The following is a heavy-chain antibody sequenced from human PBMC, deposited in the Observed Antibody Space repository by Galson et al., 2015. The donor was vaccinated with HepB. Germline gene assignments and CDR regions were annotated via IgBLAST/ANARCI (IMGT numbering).Heavy chain of an antibody. CDR3: ARMSGRLASRFDY. V-gene: IGHV3-23*01. D-gene: IGHD3-3*02. CDR1: GFTFSGYA. CDR2: ISAGGDIT. J-gene: IGHJ4*02. Sequence: SLRLSCAASGFTFSGYAMTWVRQPPGEGLEWVSTISAGGDITYYADSVKGRFTISRDNSKNTLYPQMNSLRAEDTALYYCARMSGRLASRFDYWGQGTLVTVSS.